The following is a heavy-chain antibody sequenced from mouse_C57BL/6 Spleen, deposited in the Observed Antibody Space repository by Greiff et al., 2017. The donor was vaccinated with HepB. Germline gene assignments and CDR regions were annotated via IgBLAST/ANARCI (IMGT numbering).Heavy chain of an antibody. J-gene: IGHJ4*01. Sequence: QVQLQQSGAELVKPGASVKISCKASGYAFSSYWMNWVKQRPGKGLEWIGQIYPGDGDTNYNGKFKGKATLTADKSSSTAYMQLSSLTSEDSAVYFCARGGYYYGSSLYAMDYWGQGTSVTVSS. CDR1: GYAFSSYW. CDR2: IYPGDGDT. V-gene: IGHV1-80*01. CDR3: ARGGYYYGSSLYAMDY. D-gene: IGHD1-1*01.